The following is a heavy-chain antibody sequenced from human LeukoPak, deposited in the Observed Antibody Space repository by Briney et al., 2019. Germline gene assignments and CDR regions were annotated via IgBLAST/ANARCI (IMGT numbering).Heavy chain of an antibody. V-gene: IGHV1-18*01. J-gene: IGHJ4*02. CDR1: GYTFTSYG. CDR2: ISAYNGNT. CDR3: ARDQAVVVPAPSVEPFDY. Sequence: ASVKVSCKASGYTFTSYGISWVRQSPGQGLERMGWISAYNGNTNYAQKLQGRVTMTTDTSTSTAYMELRSLRSDDPAVYYCARDQAVVVPAPSVEPFDYWGQGTLVTVSS. D-gene: IGHD2-2*01.